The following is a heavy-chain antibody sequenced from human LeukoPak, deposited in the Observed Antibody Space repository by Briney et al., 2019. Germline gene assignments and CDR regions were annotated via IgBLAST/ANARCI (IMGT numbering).Heavy chain of an antibody. Sequence: GGSLRLSCAASGFTVSSNYMSWVRQAPGKGLEWVSVIYSGGSTYYADSVKGRFTISRDNSKNTLYLQMNSLRAEDTAVYYCARLSSGWYDFDYWGQGTLVTVSS. CDR1: GFTVSSNY. CDR2: IYSGGST. CDR3: ARLSSGWYDFDY. J-gene: IGHJ4*02. V-gene: IGHV3-66*04. D-gene: IGHD6-19*01.